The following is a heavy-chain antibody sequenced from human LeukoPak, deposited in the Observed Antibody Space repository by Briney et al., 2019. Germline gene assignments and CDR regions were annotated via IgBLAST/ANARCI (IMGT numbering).Heavy chain of an antibody. J-gene: IGHJ4*02. CDR3: ARVKKLMPELEF. V-gene: IGHV1-2*02. CDR2: INPNSGAT. D-gene: IGHD2-2*01. CDR1: GYTFTGYY. Sequence: ASVKVSCKASGYTFTGYYMHWVRQAPGQGLEWMGWINPNSGATKYAQKFQGGVSMTRDTSINTAYMDLTNLRSDDTAIFYCARVKKLMPELEFWGQGTLVTVSS.